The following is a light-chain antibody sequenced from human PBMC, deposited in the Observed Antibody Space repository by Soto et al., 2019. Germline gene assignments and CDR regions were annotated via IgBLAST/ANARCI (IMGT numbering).Light chain of an antibody. CDR2: KAS. CDR3: QQYNSYST. V-gene: IGKV1-5*03. Sequence: DIQMTQSPSSLSASVGDRVTITCRASQGIRKDLGWFQQKPGKAPKCLIYKASSLESGVPSRFGGSGSGTEFTLTISSLQPDDFATYYCQQYNSYSTFGQGTKVDTK. J-gene: IGKJ1*01. CDR1: QGIRKD.